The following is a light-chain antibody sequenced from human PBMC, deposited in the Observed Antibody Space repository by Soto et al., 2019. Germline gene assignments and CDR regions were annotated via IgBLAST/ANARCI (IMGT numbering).Light chain of an antibody. CDR2: EVF. Sequence: VLTQTPLSLSVTPGQPASISCKSSHSLLHSGGKAYLHWYLQKPGQSQHIVIYEVFNRFSGVSDRFSGSGSGKDFTLRISRVEPEDVGVYYCMQGLPLPITFGQGTRLEIK. CDR1: HSLLHSGGKAY. V-gene: IGKV2-29*03. CDR3: MQGLPLPIT. J-gene: IGKJ5*01.